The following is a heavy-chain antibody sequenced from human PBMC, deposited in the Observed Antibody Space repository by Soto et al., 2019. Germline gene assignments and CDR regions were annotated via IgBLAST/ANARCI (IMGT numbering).Heavy chain of an antibody. J-gene: IGHJ6*02. D-gene: IGHD2-2*01. CDR1: GGTFSSYA. CDR3: ARDWGIVLVPAGYSGMDV. Sequence: SVKVSCKASGGTFSSYAISWVRQAPGQGLEWMGGIIPIFGTANYAQKFQGRVTITADKSTSTAYMELSSLRSEDTAVYYCARDWGIVLVPAGYSGMDVWGQGTPVTVSS. CDR2: IIPIFGTA. V-gene: IGHV1-69*06.